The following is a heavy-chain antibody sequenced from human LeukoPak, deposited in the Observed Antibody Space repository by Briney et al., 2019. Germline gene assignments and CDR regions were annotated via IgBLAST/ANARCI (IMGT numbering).Heavy chain of an antibody. V-gene: IGHV1-2*02. D-gene: IGHD6-19*01. CDR2: INTKSCAT. CDR1: GYPFYNFG. J-gene: IGHJ6*02. Sequence: ATVTVSCTASGYPFYNFGLTWVRQAPGQGLEWMGWINTKSCATNYAQKSQGRVTMTRDTSIRTAYMELSRLRSDDTAVYYCAAKTTTVTTGYSSGWRGNGLDVWGQGTTVTVSS. CDR3: AAKTTTVTTGYSSGWRGNGLDV.